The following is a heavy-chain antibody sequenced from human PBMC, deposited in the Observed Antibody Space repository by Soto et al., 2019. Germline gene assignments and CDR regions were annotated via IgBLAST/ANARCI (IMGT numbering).Heavy chain of an antibody. V-gene: IGHV3-48*02. CDR2: IRSSGSAV. CDR3: ARNGIGSSWVDTDY. CDR1: GFTFSDYS. D-gene: IGHD6-13*01. Sequence: EVQLVESGGGLVQPGGSLRLSCAATGFTFSDYSMNWVRQAPWKGLEWVSYIRSSGSAVYYADSVKGRFTISRDNAKNSLYLQMNSLRDEDTAVYYCARNGIGSSWVDTDYWGQGTMVTVSS. J-gene: IGHJ4*02.